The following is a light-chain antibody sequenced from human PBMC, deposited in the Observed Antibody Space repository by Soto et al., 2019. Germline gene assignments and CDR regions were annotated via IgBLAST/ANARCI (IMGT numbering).Light chain of an antibody. CDR3: QQYGSSRIT. J-gene: IGKJ5*01. CDR1: QSVSSSY. Sequence: LTQSPGTVSLSTGERATLSCRASQSVSSSYLAWYQQKPGQAPRLLISGASSRATGIPDRFSRSGSGTDFTLTISRLEPEDFAVYYCQQYGSSRITFGQGTRLEIK. CDR2: GAS. V-gene: IGKV3-20*01.